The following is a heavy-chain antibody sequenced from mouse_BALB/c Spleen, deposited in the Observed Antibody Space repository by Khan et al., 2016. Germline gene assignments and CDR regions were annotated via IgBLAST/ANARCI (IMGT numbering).Heavy chain of an antibody. J-gene: IGHJ4*01. CDR1: GFTFSNYA. CDR3: ARRGLDINNLDYAMDY. D-gene: IGHD1-2*01. CDR2: ISNGGRYI. Sequence: EVELVESGGGLVKPGGSLKLSCAASGFTFSNYAMSWVRQTPEKRLEWVATISNGGRYIYYPDSVKGRFTISRDNAKHTLYLQMSSLRSEDTAMYRGARRGLDINNLDYAMDYWGQGTSVTVSS. V-gene: IGHV5-9-3*01.